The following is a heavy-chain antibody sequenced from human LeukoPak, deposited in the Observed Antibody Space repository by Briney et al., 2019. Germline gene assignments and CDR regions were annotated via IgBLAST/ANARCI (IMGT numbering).Heavy chain of an antibody. V-gene: IGHV3-7*01. CDR1: GFTFSSYA. CDR2: IKQVGSEK. J-gene: IGHJ6*02. CDR3: ARVSQYYYYGMDV. Sequence: PGGSLRLSCAASGFTFSSYAMSWVRQAPGKGLEWVANIKQVGSEKYYVDSVKGRFTISRDNAKNSLYLQMNSLRAEDTAVYYCARVSQYYYYGMDVWGQGTTVTVSS.